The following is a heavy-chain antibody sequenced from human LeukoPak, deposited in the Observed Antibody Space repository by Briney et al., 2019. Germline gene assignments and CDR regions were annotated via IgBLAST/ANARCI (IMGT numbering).Heavy chain of an antibody. D-gene: IGHD3-10*01. J-gene: IGHJ4*02. CDR1: GGSISSSLYY. Sequence: SETLSLTCTVAGGSISSSLYYWGWIRQPPGKGLEWIGSLYYSGTTHYNVSLKTRLTMSIDTSKNQFSLKLSSVTAADTAVYYCARAPGYYGSGSYLVDYWGQGTLVTVSS. CDR2: LYYSGTT. V-gene: IGHV4-39*07. CDR3: ARAPGYYGSGSYLVDY.